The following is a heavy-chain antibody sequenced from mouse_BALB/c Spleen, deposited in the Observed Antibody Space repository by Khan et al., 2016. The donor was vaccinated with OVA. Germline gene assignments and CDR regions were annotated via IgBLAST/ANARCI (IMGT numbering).Heavy chain of an antibody. CDR3: SGGRAY. V-gene: IGHV3-2*02. J-gene: IGHJ3*01. CDR1: GYSITSDYA. Sequence: EVQLQESGPGLVKPSQSLSLTCTVTGYSITSDYAWNWIRQFPGNRLEWMGYISYSGRTSYTPSLKSRISITRDTSKNQFFLQLNSVTTDDTATXYCSGGRAYWGQGTLVTVSA. D-gene: IGHD3-3*01. CDR2: ISYSGRT.